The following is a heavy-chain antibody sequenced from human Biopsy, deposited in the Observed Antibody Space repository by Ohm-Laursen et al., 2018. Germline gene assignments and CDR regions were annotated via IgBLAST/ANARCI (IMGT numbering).Heavy chain of an antibody. CDR2: IYNSESTST. V-gene: IGHV4-39*01. J-gene: IGHJ5*02. Sequence: SETLSLTCTVSGDSISSDIYYWVWIRQPLGKGLEWIGNIYNSESTSTYYNLSLKGRVSISVDTSHNQFSLKLTSVTAADTAVYFCARRVSGSGRVDPWGQGTLVTVSS. CDR3: ARRVSGSGRVDP. CDR1: GDSISSDIYY. D-gene: IGHD3-10*01.